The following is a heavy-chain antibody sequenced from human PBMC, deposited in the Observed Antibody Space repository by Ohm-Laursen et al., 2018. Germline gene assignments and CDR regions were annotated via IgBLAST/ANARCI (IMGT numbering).Heavy chain of an antibody. D-gene: IGHD2-15*01. V-gene: IGHV3-66*01. CDR3: ARDRDSN. J-gene: IGHJ4*02. Sequence: SLRLSCAASGFTVNNNYMSWVRQAPGKGLEWVSVIHSGGNTYYVDSVKGRFTISRDNSKNTLYLQMNSLRAEDTAVYYCARDRDSNWGQGTLVTVSS. CDR2: IHSGGNT. CDR1: GFTVNNNY.